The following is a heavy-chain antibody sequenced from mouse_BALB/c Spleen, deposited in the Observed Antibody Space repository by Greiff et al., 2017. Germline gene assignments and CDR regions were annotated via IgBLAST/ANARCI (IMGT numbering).Heavy chain of an antibody. D-gene: IGHD2-4*01. Sequence: EVQRVESGAELVKPGASVKLSCTASGFNIKDTYMHWVKQRPEQGLEWIGRIDPANGNTKYDPKFQGKATITADTSSNTAYLQLSSLTSEDTAVYYCARWVITTNYAMDYWGQGTSVTVSS. J-gene: IGHJ4*01. CDR2: IDPANGNT. CDR3: ARWVITTNYAMDY. CDR1: GFNIKDTY. V-gene: IGHV14-3*02.